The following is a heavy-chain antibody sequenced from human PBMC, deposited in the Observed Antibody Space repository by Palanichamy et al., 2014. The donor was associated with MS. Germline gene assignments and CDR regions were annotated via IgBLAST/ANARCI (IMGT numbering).Heavy chain of an antibody. Sequence: QVHLQESGPGLVKPSETLSLTCSVSSGSMNDYYWTWIRQPAGKGLEWIGRLYPSGRSDSNPSLKRRVSMSLDTSNKQFSLRLTSLXAADTALYYCAREIRLTVYGKGFDSWGQGILVTVSA. D-gene: IGHD3-3*01. CDR3: AREIRLTVYGKGFDS. V-gene: IGHV4-4*07. J-gene: IGHJ4*02. CDR1: SGSMNDYY. CDR2: LYPSGRS.